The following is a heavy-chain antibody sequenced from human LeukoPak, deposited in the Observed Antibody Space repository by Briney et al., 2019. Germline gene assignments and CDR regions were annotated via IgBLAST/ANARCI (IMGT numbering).Heavy chain of an antibody. V-gene: IGHV4-4*07. CDR2: MFSSGSN. Sequence: SETLSLTCTVSGGSISSNYWSWIRQPAGKGLEWIGRMFSSGSNTYNPSLKSRVTMSVDTSRNQFSLNLTSVTAADTAMYYCARSYGGNQHFDYWGQGALVTVSS. J-gene: IGHJ4*02. D-gene: IGHD4/OR15-4a*01. CDR3: ARSYGGNQHFDY. CDR1: GGSISSNY.